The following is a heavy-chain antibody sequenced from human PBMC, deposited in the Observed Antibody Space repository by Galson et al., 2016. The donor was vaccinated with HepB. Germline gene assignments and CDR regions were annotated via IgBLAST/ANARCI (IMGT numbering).Heavy chain of an antibody. V-gene: IGHV4-39*01. Sequence: LSLTCAVSGGSINIGGFYWDWIRQPPGKGLEWIGRIYFTGSVFYNPSLKGRVTMSIDTSKNQFSLQLTSVTAADTAVYFCARHPNADGGWFDPWGQGTLVTVSS. CDR1: GGSINIGGFY. D-gene: IGHD3-16*01. J-gene: IGHJ5*02. CDR3: ARHPNADGGWFDP. CDR2: IYFTGSV.